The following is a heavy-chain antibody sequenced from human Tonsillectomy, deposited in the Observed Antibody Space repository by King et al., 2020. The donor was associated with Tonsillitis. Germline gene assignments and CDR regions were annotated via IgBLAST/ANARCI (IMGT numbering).Heavy chain of an antibody. D-gene: IGHD3-16*01. CDR2: IWYDGSYQ. V-gene: IGHV3-33*06. Sequence: VQLVQSGGGVVQPGRSLRLSCAASGFNFSNYGLHWVRQAPGKGLEWVAVIWYDGSYQYYADSVKGRFTISRDNSKNTLYLQMNSLRAEDTAIYYCAKDISYLMGCVWGAVDYWGQGTLVTVST. CDR3: AKDISYLMGCVWGAVDY. J-gene: IGHJ4*02. CDR1: GFNFSNYG.